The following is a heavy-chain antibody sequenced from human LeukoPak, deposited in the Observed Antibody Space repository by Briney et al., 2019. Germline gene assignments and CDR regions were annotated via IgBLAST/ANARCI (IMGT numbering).Heavy chain of an antibody. CDR1: GYSIRSGHY. Sequence: SETLSLTCAVSGYSIRSGHYWGWIRQSPGKGLEWIGSINHSGITEYNPSLKSRVTLSVYTSKNQFSLQLRSVTAADRALYYCARSGDYIKKGFDYWGQGTQVTVSS. CDR2: INHSGIT. J-gene: IGHJ4*02. CDR3: ARSGDYIKKGFDY. D-gene: IGHD3-22*01. V-gene: IGHV4-38-2*01.